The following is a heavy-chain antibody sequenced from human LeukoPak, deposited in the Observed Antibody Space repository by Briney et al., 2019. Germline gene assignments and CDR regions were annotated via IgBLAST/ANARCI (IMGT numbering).Heavy chain of an antibody. J-gene: IGHJ4*02. D-gene: IGHD5-24*01. CDR3: ARSTGWLQPFDY. CDR1: GGSISSGDYY. CDR2: IYFSGTT. Sequence: SETLSLTCTVSGGSISSGDYYWSWVRQPPGKALEWIGYIYFSGTTYYKPTLKSRVSMSVYTSKNQSSLKLSSVTAADTAMYYCARSTGWLQPFDYWGQGTLVTVP. V-gene: IGHV4-30-4*01.